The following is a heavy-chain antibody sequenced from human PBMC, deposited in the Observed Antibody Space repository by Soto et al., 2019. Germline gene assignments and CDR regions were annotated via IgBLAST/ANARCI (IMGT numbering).Heavy chain of an antibody. CDR3: AKDGHYDSSGYWNAFDT. D-gene: IGHD3-22*01. Sequence: GGSLRLSCAASGFTFSSYAMSWVRQAPGKGLEWVSAISGSGGSTYYADSVKGRFTISRDNSKNTLYLQMNSLRAEDTAVYYCAKDGHYDSSGYWNAFDTWGQGTMVTVSS. CDR1: GFTFSSYA. V-gene: IGHV3-23*01. J-gene: IGHJ3*02. CDR2: ISGSGGST.